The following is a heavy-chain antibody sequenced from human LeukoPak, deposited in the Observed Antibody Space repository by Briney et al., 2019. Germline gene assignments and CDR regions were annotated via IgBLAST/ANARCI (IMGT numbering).Heavy chain of an antibody. CDR3: ARDRSYGFDAFDI. CDR2: IYYSGGT. Sequence: SETLSLTCAVSGGSISSSSYYWGWIRQPPGKGLEWIGSIYYSGGTYYNPSLKSRVTISVDTSKNQFSLKLSSVTAADTAVYYCARDRSYGFDAFDIWGQGTMVTVSS. D-gene: IGHD5-18*01. J-gene: IGHJ3*02. V-gene: IGHV4-39*07. CDR1: GGSISSSSYY.